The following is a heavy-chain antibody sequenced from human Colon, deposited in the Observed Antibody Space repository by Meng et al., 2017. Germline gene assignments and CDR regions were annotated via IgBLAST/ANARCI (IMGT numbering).Heavy chain of an antibody. V-gene: IGHV3-74*02. CDR1: GFTFSSYW. Sequence: GRLVEAGGGLVKPGGSLRLSCAASGFTFSSYWMHWVRQAPGKGLEWVSLIDPDGGATAYADSVKGRFAISRDNSKNTVFLQISSLRAEDMAVYFCATFQYSMEDDWGQGTLVTVSS. J-gene: IGHJ4*02. CDR3: ATFQYSMEDD. CDR2: IDPDGGAT. D-gene: IGHD6-13*01.